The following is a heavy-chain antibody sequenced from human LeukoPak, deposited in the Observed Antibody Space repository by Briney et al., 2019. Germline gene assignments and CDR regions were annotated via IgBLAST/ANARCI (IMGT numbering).Heavy chain of an antibody. Sequence: PGGSLGLSCAASGFTFSRYSMNWVRQAPGKGLEWVSSFSSSSSYIYYADSVEGRFTVSRDNAKNSPYLQMNSLRAEDTAVYYCARVAEDSSGWYGWDPYYFDYWGQGTLVTVSS. V-gene: IGHV3-21*01. CDR3: ARVAEDSSGWYGWDPYYFDY. J-gene: IGHJ4*02. D-gene: IGHD6-19*01. CDR2: FSSSSSYI. CDR1: GFTFSRYS.